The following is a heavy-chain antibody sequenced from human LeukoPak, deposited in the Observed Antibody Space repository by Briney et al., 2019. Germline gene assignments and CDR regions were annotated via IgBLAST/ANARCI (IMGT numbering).Heavy chain of an antibody. Sequence: GGSPRLSCAASGFTFTGYWMHWVRQVPGKGLVWVSRVNPDGSSVTYGDSVKGRFTSSRDNAKNTLYLQMHSLRAEDMAVYYCARGGSYGDYWGQGILVTVSS. V-gene: IGHV3-74*01. CDR1: GFTFTGYW. CDR3: ARGGSYGDY. D-gene: IGHD3-16*01. CDR2: VNPDGSSV. J-gene: IGHJ4*02.